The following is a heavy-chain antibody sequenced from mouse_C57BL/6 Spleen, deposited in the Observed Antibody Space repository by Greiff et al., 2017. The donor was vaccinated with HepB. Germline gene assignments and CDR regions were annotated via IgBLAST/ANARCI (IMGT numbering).Heavy chain of an antibody. CDR2: IYPGDGDT. CDR3: ARWRDYYGSSYG. Sequence: QVQLQQSGPELVKPGASVKLSCKASGYAFSSSWMNWVKQGPGKGLEWIGRIYPGDGDTNYNGKFKGKATLAADKSSSTAYMQLSSLTSEDSAVYFCARWRDYYGSSYGWGQGTLVTVSA. CDR1: GYAFSSSW. J-gene: IGHJ3*01. D-gene: IGHD1-1*01. V-gene: IGHV1-82*01.